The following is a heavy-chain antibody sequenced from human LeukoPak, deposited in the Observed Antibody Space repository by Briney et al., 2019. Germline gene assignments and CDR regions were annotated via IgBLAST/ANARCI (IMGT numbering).Heavy chain of an antibody. D-gene: IGHD5-18*01. CDR1: GGSISSGGYY. V-gene: IGHV4-31*03. Sequence: PSQTLSLTCTVSGGSISSGGYYWSWIRQHPGKGLEWIGYIYYSGSTYYNPSLKSRVTISVDTSKNQFSLKLSSVTAADTAVYYXARXTARPKFDYWGQGTLVTVSS. CDR3: ARXTARPKFDY. CDR2: IYYSGST. J-gene: IGHJ4*02.